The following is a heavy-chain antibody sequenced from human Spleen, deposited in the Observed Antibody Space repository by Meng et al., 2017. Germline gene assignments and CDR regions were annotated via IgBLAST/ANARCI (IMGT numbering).Heavy chain of an antibody. D-gene: IGHD2-15*01. Sequence: QGEVVQAGAGGEKPGASVKVSCKASGYPFTDYYIPWVRQAPGQGLEWVGRINPKSGGTNSAQNFQGRVTMTGDTSISTAYMELSRLTSDDTAMYYCARTQCSGGICYSSDYWGQGTLVTVSS. V-gene: IGHV1-2*06. CDR2: INPKSGGT. J-gene: IGHJ4*02. CDR3: ARTQCSGGICYSSDY. CDR1: GYPFTDYY.